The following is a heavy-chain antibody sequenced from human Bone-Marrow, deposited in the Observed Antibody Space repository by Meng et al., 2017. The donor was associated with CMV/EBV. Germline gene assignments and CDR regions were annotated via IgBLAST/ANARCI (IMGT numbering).Heavy chain of an antibody. Sequence: SVKVFCKASVGTFSSYAISWVRQAPGQGLEWMGGIIPIFGTANYAQKFQGRVTITTDESTSTAYMELSSLRSEDTAVYYCASGGVVPAAINGMDVWGQGTTVTVSS. D-gene: IGHD2-2*02. J-gene: IGHJ6*02. CDR2: IIPIFGTA. CDR1: VGTFSSYA. CDR3: ASGGVVPAAINGMDV. V-gene: IGHV1-69*05.